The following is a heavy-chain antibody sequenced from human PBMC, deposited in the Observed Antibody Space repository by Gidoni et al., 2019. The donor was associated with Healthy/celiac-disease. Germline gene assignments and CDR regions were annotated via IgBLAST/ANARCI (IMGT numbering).Heavy chain of an antibody. D-gene: IGHD1-26*01. CDR2: INPSGGSK. CDR3: ARDHAQGIVGATKGYFDY. V-gene: IGHV1-46*01. Sequence: QVQLVQSGAEVKKPGASVKVSCKASGYTFTSYYLHWVRQAPGQGLEWMGIINPSGGSKSYAQKFQGRVTMTRDTSTSTVYMELSSLRSEDTAVYYCARDHAQGIVGATKGYFDYWGQGTLVTVYS. J-gene: IGHJ4*02. CDR1: GYTFTSYY.